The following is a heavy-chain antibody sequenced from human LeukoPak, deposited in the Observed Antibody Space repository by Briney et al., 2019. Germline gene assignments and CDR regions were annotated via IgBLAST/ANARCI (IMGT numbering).Heavy chain of an antibody. D-gene: IGHD3-3*01. CDR3: ASRYLEWLLDY. J-gene: IGHJ4*02. CDR1: GGSISSSSYY. Sequence: PSETLSLTCTVSGGSISSSSYYWGWIRQPPGKELEWIGTIYYGGSTYYNPSLKSRVTISVDTSKNQFSLKLNSVTAADTAVYYCASRYLEWLLDYWGQGTLVTVSS. V-gene: IGHV4-39*01. CDR2: IYYGGST.